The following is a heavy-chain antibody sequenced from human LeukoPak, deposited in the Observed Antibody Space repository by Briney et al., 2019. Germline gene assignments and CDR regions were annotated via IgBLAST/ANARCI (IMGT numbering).Heavy chain of an antibody. Sequence: GGSLRLSCAPSLFTSSNSAMSRVRQAPGKRLEWVSTLSGSGITTYYADSVKGLFTISTDNSKKTLYLKMNSLTAEDTAVYYCAKGIYSSGWSYFDYWGHGTLVTVSS. D-gene: IGHD6-19*01. CDR1: LFTSSNSA. CDR2: LSGSGITT. V-gene: IGHV3-23*01. CDR3: AKGIYSSGWSYFDY. J-gene: IGHJ4*01.